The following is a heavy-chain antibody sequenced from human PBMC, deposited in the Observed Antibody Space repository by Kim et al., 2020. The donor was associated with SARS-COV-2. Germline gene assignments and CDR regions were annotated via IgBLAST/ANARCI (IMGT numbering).Heavy chain of an antibody. Sequence: SETLSLTCTVSGGSISSSSYYWGWIRQPPGKGLEWIGSIYYSGSTYYNPSLKSRVTISVDTSKNQFSLKLSSVTAADTAVYYCAQRYGERGEVDYWGQGTLVTVSS. D-gene: IGHD1-1*01. V-gene: IGHV4-39*01. CDR2: IYYSGST. J-gene: IGHJ4*02. CDR3: AQRYGERGEVDY. CDR1: GGSISSSSYY.